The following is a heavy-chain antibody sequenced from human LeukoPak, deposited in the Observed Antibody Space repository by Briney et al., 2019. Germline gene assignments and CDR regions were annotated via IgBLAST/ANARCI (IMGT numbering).Heavy chain of an antibody. D-gene: IGHD6-13*01. CDR1: GGSISSYY. CDR3: ARGGASSKFLDI. J-gene: IGHJ3*02. Sequence: PSETLSLTCTVSGGSISSYYWSWIRQPPGKGLEWIGYIYYSGSTNYNPSLKSRVTISVDTSKNQFSLKLSSVTAADTAVYYCARGGASSKFLDIWGQGTLVTVSS. V-gene: IGHV4-59*01. CDR2: IYYSGST.